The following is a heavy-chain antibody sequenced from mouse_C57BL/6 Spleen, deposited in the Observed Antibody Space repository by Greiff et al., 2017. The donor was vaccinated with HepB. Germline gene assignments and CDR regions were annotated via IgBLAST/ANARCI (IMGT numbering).Heavy chain of an antibody. CDR2: IWSGGST. CDR3: ARLYYGNYGAMDY. V-gene: IGHV2-2*01. J-gene: IGHJ4*01. CDR1: GFSLTSYG. D-gene: IGHD2-1*01. Sequence: QVQLKQSGPGLVQPSQSLSITCTVSGFSLTSYGVHWVRQSPGKGLEWLGVIWSGGSTDYNAAFISRLSISKDNSKSQVFFKMNSLQADDTAIYYCARLYYGNYGAMDYWGQGTSVTVSS.